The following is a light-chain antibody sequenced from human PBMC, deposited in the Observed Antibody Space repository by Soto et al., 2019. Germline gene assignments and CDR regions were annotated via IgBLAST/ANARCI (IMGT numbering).Light chain of an antibody. CDR3: QQYNTLSGT. V-gene: IGKV1-5*01. CDR1: QTISSW. J-gene: IGKJ1*01. Sequence: DIQMTQSPSTLPASVGDRVTITCRASQTISSWLAWYQQKPGKAPKLLIYDASTLESGVPSRFSGSGFGTEFSLTISSLQPGDFASYYCQQYNTLSGTFGQGTKVDIK. CDR2: DAS.